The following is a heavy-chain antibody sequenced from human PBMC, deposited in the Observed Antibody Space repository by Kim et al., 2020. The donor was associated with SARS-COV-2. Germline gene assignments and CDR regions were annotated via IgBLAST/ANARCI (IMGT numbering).Heavy chain of an antibody. Sequence: GGSLRLSCAASGFTFSSYSMNWVRQAPGKGLEWVSYISSSSSTIYYADSVKGRFTISRDNAKNSLYLQMNSLRAEDTAVYYCASLGASVDYWGQGTLVTVS. D-gene: IGHD1-26*01. CDR2: ISSSSSTI. CDR1: GFTFSSYS. V-gene: IGHV3-48*01. CDR3: ASLGASVDY. J-gene: IGHJ4*02.